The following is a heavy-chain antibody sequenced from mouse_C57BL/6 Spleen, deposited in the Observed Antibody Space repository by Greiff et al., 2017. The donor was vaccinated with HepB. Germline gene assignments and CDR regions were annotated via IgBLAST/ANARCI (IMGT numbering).Heavy chain of an antibody. D-gene: IGHD1-1*01. CDR1: GYTFTSYW. V-gene: IGHV1-74*01. Sequence: QVQLQQPGAELVKPGASVKVSCKASGYTFTSYWMHWVKQRPGQGLEWIGRIHPSDSDTNYNQKFKGKATLTVDKSSSTAYMQLSSLTSEDSAVYYCAISSTVVATYYYAMDYWGQGTSVTVSS. J-gene: IGHJ4*01. CDR2: IHPSDSDT. CDR3: AISSTVVATYYYAMDY.